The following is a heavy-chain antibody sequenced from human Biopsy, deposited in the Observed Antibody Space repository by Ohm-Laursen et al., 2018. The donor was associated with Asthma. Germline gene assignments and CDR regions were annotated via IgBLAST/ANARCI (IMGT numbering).Heavy chain of an antibody. CDR1: VFSFSDYY. Sequence: GSLRLSCTASVFSFSDYYMTWMRQSPGKGLERVYSISSSGSTKYPAQSVQGRFTISRDNDQKSLFLQMNDLRADDTAIYFCARVLESSDRGPFYFFALDVWGQGTTVAVS. CDR3: ARVLESSDRGPFYFFALDV. CDR2: ISSSGSTK. J-gene: IGHJ6*02. D-gene: IGHD6-25*01. V-gene: IGHV3-11*01.